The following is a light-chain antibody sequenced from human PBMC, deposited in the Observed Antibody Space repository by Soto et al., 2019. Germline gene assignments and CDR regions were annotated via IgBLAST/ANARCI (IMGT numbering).Light chain of an antibody. CDR3: QRVTSLPFT. J-gene: IGKJ3*01. CDR1: QGIGNW. CDR2: AAS. V-gene: IGKV1D-12*01. Sequence: DIQMTQSPSSVSASVGDGVTITCRASQGIGNWLAWYQQRPGKAPQLLIYAASTLHTGVSSRFSGSGFGTEFSLTISSLQPEDFATYFCQRVTSLPFTFGTGTKLNI.